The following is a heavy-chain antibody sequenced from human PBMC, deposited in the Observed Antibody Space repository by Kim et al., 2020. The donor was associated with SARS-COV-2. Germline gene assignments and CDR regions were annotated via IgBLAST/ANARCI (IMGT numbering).Heavy chain of an antibody. CDR1: GFTVSSNY. Sequence: GGSLRLSCAASGFTVSSNYMSWVRQAPGKGLEWVSVIYSGGSTYYADSVKGRFTISRDNSKNTLYLQMNSLRAEDTAVYYCARDKGVKNYYYYGMDVWGQGTTVTVSS. V-gene: IGHV3-66*02. CDR3: ARDKGVKNYYYYGMDV. CDR2: IYSGGST. J-gene: IGHJ6*02. D-gene: IGHD2-21*01.